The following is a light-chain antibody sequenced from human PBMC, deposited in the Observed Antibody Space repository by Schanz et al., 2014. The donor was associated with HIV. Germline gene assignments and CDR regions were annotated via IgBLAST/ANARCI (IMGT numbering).Light chain of an antibody. Sequence: EIVLTQSPATLSLSPGERATLSCRASQSIRTNLAWYQQKPGQAPRLLIYGASTRAPSFPARFSGSGSGTDFTLTISRLEPEDFAVFYCQQYGSSPLFGQGTKVEIK. CDR3: QQYGSSPL. CDR1: QSIRTN. CDR2: GAS. V-gene: IGKV3-20*01. J-gene: IGKJ1*01.